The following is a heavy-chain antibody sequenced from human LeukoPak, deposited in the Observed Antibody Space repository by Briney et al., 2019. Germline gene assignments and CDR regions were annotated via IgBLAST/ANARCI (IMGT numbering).Heavy chain of an antibody. Sequence: GGSLRLSCAASGFTFSSYEMNWVRQAPGKGLEWVSSISSSSSYIYYADSVKGRFTISRDNAKNSLYLQMNSLRAEDTAVYYCARDLLAVGDNWGQGTLVTVSS. CDR2: ISSSSSYI. CDR1: GFTFSSYE. J-gene: IGHJ4*02. V-gene: IGHV3-21*01. D-gene: IGHD1-26*01. CDR3: ARDLLAVGDN.